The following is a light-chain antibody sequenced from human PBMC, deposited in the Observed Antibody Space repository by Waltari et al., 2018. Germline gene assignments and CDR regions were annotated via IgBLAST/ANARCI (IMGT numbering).Light chain of an antibody. CDR3: QQYKDLPRT. J-gene: IGKJ1*01. Sequence: DIQMTQSPSSMSASVGDRVSITCQASQDISIYLSWYQQKPGEAPKVLIYDASNLETGVPSRFTGSRTGTDFTFTISSLQPEDIATYYCQQYKDLPRTFGQGTKVEIK. CDR1: QDISIY. CDR2: DAS. V-gene: IGKV1-33*01.